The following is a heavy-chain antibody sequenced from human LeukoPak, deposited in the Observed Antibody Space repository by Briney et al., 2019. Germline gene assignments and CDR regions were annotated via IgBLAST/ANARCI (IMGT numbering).Heavy chain of an antibody. J-gene: IGHJ6*03. D-gene: IGHD1-1*01. CDR3: ARGRATGSPTARRYYSYYMDV. CDR1: GGSFSGYH. V-gene: IGHV4-34*01. Sequence: SETLSLTCAVYGGSFSGYHWSWILPPPGKGPYSLGEINHSGSTNYTPSLKSRVTISVDTSKNQFSLNLSSVTAADTAVYFCARGRATGSPTARRYYSYYMDVWGKGTTVTVSS. CDR2: INHSGST.